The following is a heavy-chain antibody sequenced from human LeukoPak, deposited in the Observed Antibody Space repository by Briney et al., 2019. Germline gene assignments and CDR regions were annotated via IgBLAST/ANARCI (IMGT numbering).Heavy chain of an antibody. D-gene: IGHD3-22*01. CDR3: TTGGLEYYYDSSGYSF. J-gene: IGHJ4*02. CDR2: IKSKTDGGTT. Sequence: PGGSLRLSCAASGFTFSNAWMSWVRQAPGKGLEWVGRIKSKTDGGTTDYAAPVKGRFTISRDDSKNTLSLYLQMNSLKTEDTAVYYCTTGGLEYYYDSSGYSFWGRGTLVTVSS. V-gene: IGHV3-15*01. CDR1: GFTFSNAW.